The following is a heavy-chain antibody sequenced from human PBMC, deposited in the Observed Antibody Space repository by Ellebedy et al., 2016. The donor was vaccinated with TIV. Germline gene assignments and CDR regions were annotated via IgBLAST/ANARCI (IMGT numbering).Heavy chain of an antibody. V-gene: IGHV4-34*01. CDR2: INHSGST. CDR1: GGSFSGYN. J-gene: IGHJ1*01. CDR3: ARGTYDYVWGSYRLEYFQH. D-gene: IGHD3-16*02. Sequence: SETLSLTXAVYGGSFSGYNWSWIRQPPGKGLEWIGEINHSGSTNYNPSLKSRVTISVDTSKNQFSLKLSSVTAADTAVYYCARGTYDYVWGSYRLEYFQHWGQGTLVTVSS.